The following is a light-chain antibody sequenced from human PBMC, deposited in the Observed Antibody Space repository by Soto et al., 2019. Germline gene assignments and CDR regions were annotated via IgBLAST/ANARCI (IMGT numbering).Light chain of an antibody. V-gene: IGKV3D-15*01. CDR3: QQYNNWHTIT. CDR1: QSVSSN. Sequence: EIVMTHSPATLSVSPGSRATLSCRASQSVSSNLASYQQKPGQAPRLLIYGASTRATGIPARFSGSGSGTEFTLTISSLQPQDFAVYYCQQYNNWHTITFGHGTRLEIK. J-gene: IGKJ5*01. CDR2: GAS.